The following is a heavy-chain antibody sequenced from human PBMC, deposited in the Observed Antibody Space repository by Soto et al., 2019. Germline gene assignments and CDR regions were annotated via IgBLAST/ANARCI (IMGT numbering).Heavy chain of an antibody. CDR2: ISWNSGSI. D-gene: IGHD2-8*01. V-gene: IGHV3-9*01. CDR3: AKAQYCTNVLCYTMDDY. Sequence: EVQLVESGGGLVQPGRSLRLSCAASGFTFDDYAMHWVRQAPGKGLEWVSGISWNSGSIGYADSVKGRFTISRDNAKNSLYLQMNSLRAEDTALYYCAKAQYCTNVLCYTMDDYWGQGTLVTVSS. J-gene: IGHJ4*02. CDR1: GFTFDDYA.